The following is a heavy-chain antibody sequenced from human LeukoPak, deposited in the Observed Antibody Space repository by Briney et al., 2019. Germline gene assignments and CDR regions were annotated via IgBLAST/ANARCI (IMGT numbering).Heavy chain of an antibody. CDR2: ISHGGSVK. Sequence: GGSLRLSCATSGFIFTTYGMHWVRQAPGKGLEWVAVISHGGSVKYYADSVKGRFTISRDFSKNTVLLQMNSLRAEDTAVYYCAKGGGNGYNLGYYFDYWGQGTPVTVSP. J-gene: IGHJ4*02. CDR3: AKGGGNGYNLGYYFDY. D-gene: IGHD5-24*01. V-gene: IGHV3-30*18. CDR1: GFIFTTYG.